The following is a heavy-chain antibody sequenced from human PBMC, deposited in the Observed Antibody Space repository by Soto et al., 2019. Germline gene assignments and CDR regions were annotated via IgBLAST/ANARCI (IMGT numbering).Heavy chain of an antibody. CDR1: GFTFSTYA. D-gene: IGHD3-10*01. CDR3: ARHLRLLWFGETGLNWFDP. Sequence: ASVKVSCAVSGFTFSTYAMSWVRQAPGKGLEWVSAISGSGGSTYYADSVKGRFTISRDNSKNTLYLQMNSLRAEDTAVYYCARHLRLLWFGETGLNWFDPWGQGTLVTVSS. CDR2: ISGSGGST. V-gene: IGHV3-23*01. J-gene: IGHJ5*02.